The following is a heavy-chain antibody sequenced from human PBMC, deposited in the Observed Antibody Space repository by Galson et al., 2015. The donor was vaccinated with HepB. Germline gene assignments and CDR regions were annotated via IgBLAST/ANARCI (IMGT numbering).Heavy chain of an antibody. D-gene: IGHD6-6*01. CDR1: GGSISSSSYY. Sequence: SETLSLTCIVSGGSISSSSYYWSWIRQPPGKGLEWIGSIYYSGSTYYNPSLKSRVTIFVDTSRNQFSLRLSSVTAADTAVYYCARQAEQLAGVALHFDYWGQGTLVTVSS. J-gene: IGHJ4*02. CDR3: ARQAEQLAGVALHFDY. CDR2: IYYSGST. V-gene: IGHV4-39*01.